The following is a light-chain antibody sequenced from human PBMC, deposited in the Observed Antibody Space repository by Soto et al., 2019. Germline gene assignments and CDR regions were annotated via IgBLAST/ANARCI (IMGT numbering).Light chain of an antibody. J-gene: IGKJ4*01. Sequence: DIQMTQSPSSVSASVGDRVTITCRASQGISTLFAWYQQKPGQAPNLLIHTASSLQSGVPSRFSGSGSGTDFTLTISSLQPEDFATYYCQQANSFPLTFGGGTKVEIK. CDR3: QQANSFPLT. CDR2: TAS. V-gene: IGKV1-12*01. CDR1: QGISTL.